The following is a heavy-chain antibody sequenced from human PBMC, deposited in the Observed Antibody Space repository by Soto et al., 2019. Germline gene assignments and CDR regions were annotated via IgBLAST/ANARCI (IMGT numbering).Heavy chain of an antibody. V-gene: IGHV1-58*01. J-gene: IGHJ4*02. Sequence: QMQLVQSGPEVKKPGTSVKVSCKASGFTFTSSAVQWVRQARGQRLEWIGWIVVGSGNTNYAQKFQERVTITRDMSTSTAYMERSSLRSEDTAVYYCAADSNYDYVWGSYRRFDYWGQGTLVTVSS. D-gene: IGHD3-16*02. CDR3: AADSNYDYVWGSYRRFDY. CDR2: IVVGSGNT. CDR1: GFTFTSSA.